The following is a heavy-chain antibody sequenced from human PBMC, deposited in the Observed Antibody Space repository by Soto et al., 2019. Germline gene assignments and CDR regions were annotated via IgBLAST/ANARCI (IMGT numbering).Heavy chain of an antibody. CDR3: ARVWGSYRGYFDY. CDR1: GYTFTGYY. J-gene: IGHJ4*02. CDR2: INPNSGGT. Sequence: QVQRVQSGAEVKKPGASVKVSCKASGYTFTGYYMHWVRQAPGQGLEWMGWINPNSGGTNYAQKFQGRVTMTRDTSLSTAYMELSRLRSDDTAVYYCARVWGSYRGYFDYRGQGTLVTVSS. D-gene: IGHD3-16*02. V-gene: IGHV1-2*02.